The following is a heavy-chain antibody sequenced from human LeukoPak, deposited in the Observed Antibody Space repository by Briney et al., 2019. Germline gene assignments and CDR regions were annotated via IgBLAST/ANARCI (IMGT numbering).Heavy chain of an antibody. J-gene: IGHJ4*02. CDR2: ISSSSSYI. CDR3: AKENGLGGYYFDY. CDR1: GFTFSSYS. Sequence: GGSLRLSCAASGFTFSSYSMNWVRQAPGKGLEWVSSISSSSSYIYYADSVKGRFTISRDNAKNSLYLQMNSLRAEDTAVYYCAKENGLGGYYFDYWGQGTLVTVSS. D-gene: IGHD3-16*01. V-gene: IGHV3-21*01.